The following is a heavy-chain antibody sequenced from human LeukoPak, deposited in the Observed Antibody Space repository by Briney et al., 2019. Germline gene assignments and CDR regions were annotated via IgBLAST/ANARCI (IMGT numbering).Heavy chain of an antibody. D-gene: IGHD2-2*01. J-gene: IGHJ5*02. V-gene: IGHV3-33*01. Sequence: GRSLRVSCAASGFTFSSYGMHWVSQAPGKGLVWEAVIWYDGSNKYYADSVKGRFTISRDNSKNTLYLQRNSLRAEDTAVYYCARELVVVVPAAMGRRYNWFDPWGQGTLVTVSS. CDR1: GFTFSSYG. CDR2: IWYDGSNK. CDR3: ARELVVVVPAAMGRRYNWFDP.